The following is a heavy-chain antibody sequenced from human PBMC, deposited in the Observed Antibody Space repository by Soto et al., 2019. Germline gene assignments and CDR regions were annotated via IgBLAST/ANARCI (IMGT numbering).Heavy chain of an antibody. CDR3: ARAEWFGELLGAFDI. J-gene: IGHJ3*02. D-gene: IGHD3-10*01. V-gene: IGHV3-7*04. CDR2: IKQDGSEK. CDR1: GFTFSSYW. Sequence: EVQLVESGGGLVQPGGSLRLSCAASGFTFSSYWMSWVRQAPGKGLEWVANIKQDGSEKYYVDSVKGRFTISRDNAKNSLYLQMNSLRAEDTAVYYCARAEWFGELLGAFDIWGQGTMVTVSS.